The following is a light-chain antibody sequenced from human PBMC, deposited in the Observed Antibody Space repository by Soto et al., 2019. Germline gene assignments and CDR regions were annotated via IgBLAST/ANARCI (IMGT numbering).Light chain of an antibody. J-gene: IGLJ2*01. CDR1: SSNIGSNT. CDR2: SNN. V-gene: IGLV1-44*01. Sequence: QSVLTQPPSASGTPGQRVTISCSGSSSNIGSNTVNWYQQLPGTAPKLLIYSNNQRPSGVPDRFSGSKSGTSASLAISGLQSEDEADYYCAAWDDSLNGHVVFGGGIQLTVL. CDR3: AAWDDSLNGHVV.